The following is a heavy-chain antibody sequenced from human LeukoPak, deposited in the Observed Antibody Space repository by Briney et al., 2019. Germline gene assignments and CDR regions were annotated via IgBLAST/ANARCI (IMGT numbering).Heavy chain of an antibody. CDR3: ARGAMVRGLY. CDR2: INACNGNT. J-gene: IGHJ1*01. CDR1: GYTFTSYA. Sequence: ASVKVSCKASGYTFTSYAMHWVRQAPGQRLEWMGWINACNGNTKYSQKFQGRVTITRDTSASTAYMELSSLRSEDTAVYYCARGAMVRGLYWGQGTLVTVSS. V-gene: IGHV1-3*01. D-gene: IGHD3-10*01.